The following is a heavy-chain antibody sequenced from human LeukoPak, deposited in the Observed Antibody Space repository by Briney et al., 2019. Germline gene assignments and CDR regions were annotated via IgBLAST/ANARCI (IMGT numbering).Heavy chain of an antibody. V-gene: IGHV3-21*01. D-gene: IGHD6-19*01. CDR1: GFTFSSYS. Sequence: PGGSLRLSCAASGFTFSSYSMNWVRQAPGKGLEWVSSISSSSSYIYYADSVKGRFIISRDNAKNSLYLQMNSLRAEDTAVYYCARDRAGIAVAGIDYWGQGTLVTVSS. J-gene: IGHJ4*02. CDR2: ISSSSSYI. CDR3: ARDRAGIAVAGIDY.